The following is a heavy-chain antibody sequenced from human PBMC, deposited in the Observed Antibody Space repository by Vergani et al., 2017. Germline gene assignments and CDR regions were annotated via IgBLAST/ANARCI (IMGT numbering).Heavy chain of an antibody. CDR1: GFTFDDYA. V-gene: IGHV3-9*01. CDR2: ISWNSGSI. CDR3: AKRSLATTVASPDY. Sequence: EVQLVESGGGLVQPGRSLRLSCAASGFTFDDYAMHWVRQAPGKGLEWVSGISWNSGSIGYADSVKGRFTISRDNAKNSLYLQMNSLRAEDTALYYCAKRSLATTVASPDYWGQGTLVTVSP. D-gene: IGHD4-23*01. J-gene: IGHJ4*02.